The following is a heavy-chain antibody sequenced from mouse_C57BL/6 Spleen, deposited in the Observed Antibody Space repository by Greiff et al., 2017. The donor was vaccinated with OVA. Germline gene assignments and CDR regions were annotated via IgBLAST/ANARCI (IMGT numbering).Heavy chain of an antibody. D-gene: IGHD1-1*01. V-gene: IGHV5-6*01. CDR2: ISSGGSYT. Sequence: VQLKESGGDLVKPGGSLKLSCAASGFTFSSYGMSWVRQTPDKRLEWVATISSGGSYTYYPDSVKGRFTLSRDNAKNNLYLQMSSLKSEYTAMYYCARHRYYVSSSYAIDYWGPGTSVTVSS. CDR3: ARHRYYVSSSYAIDY. CDR1: GFTFSSYG. J-gene: IGHJ4*01.